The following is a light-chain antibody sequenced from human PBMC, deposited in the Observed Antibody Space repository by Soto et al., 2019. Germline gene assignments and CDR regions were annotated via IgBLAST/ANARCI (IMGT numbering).Light chain of an antibody. CDR3: QQYNSYSYT. V-gene: IGKV1-5*03. Sequence: DIQMPQSPSTLSASVGDRVTITCRASQSISSWLAWYQQKPGKAPKLLIYKASSLESGVPSRFSGSGSGTVFTLTISSLQPDDFATYYCQQYNSYSYTFGQGTKLEIK. CDR1: QSISSW. CDR2: KAS. J-gene: IGKJ2*01.